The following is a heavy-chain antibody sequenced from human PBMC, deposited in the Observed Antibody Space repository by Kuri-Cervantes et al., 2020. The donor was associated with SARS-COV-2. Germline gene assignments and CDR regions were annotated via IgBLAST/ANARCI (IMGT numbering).Heavy chain of an antibody. V-gene: IGHV4-39*01. J-gene: IGHJ4*02. CDR1: GATISSSTYY. D-gene: IGHD3-9*01. Sequence: ESLKISFTVSGATISSSTYYWGWIRQSPGKGLEWLGSIYESVVTYYSSSLKSRLGLSVDTSKNQFSLKLTSVTAADTAIYYCARHYAFDRFHKWGQGTQVTVSS. CDR3: ARHYAFDRFHK. CDR2: IYESVVT.